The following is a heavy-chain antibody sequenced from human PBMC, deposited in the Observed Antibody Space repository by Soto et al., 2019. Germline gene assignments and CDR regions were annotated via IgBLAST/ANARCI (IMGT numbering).Heavy chain of an antibody. D-gene: IGHD6-13*01. V-gene: IGHV4-30-2*01. Sequence: QLQLQESGSGLVKPSQTLSLTCAVSGGSISSGGYSWSWIRQPPGKGLEWIGYIYHSGSTYYNPSLNRRVTISVARSKNQFSLKLSSVTAADTAVYYCASSHAGAHITAAVHWGQGTLVTVSS. CDR2: IYHSGST. CDR3: ASSHAGAHITAAVH. CDR1: GGSISSGGYS. J-gene: IGHJ4*02.